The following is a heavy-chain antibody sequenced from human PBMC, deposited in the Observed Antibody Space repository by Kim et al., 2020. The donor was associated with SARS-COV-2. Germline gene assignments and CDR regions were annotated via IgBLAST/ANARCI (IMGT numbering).Heavy chain of an antibody. D-gene: IGHD3-9*01. CDR3: ARVNDILTGLGGYYYYYGMDV. CDR2: IYYSGST. CDR1: GGSISSYY. Sequence: SETLSLTCTVSGGSISSYYWSWIRQPPGKGLEWIGYIYYSGSTNYNPSLESRVTISVDTSKNQFSLKLSSVTAADTAVYYCARVNDILTGLGGYYYYYGMDVWGQGTTVTVSS. J-gene: IGHJ6*02. V-gene: IGHV4-59*01.